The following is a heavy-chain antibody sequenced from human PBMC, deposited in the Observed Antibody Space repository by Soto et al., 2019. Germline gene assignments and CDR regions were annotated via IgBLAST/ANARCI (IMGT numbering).Heavy chain of an antibody. Sequence: SGPTLVNSTQTLTLTCTFSGFSLTTRGVGVGWIRQPPGKALEWLALIYWDDDQRYRPSLKNRLTITKDTSKNQVVLTMTNMDPVDTATYYCARRRNSNYGFDYWGQGTLVTVSS. J-gene: IGHJ4*02. CDR3: ARRRNSNYGFDY. CDR2: IYWDDDQ. D-gene: IGHD4-4*01. V-gene: IGHV2-5*02. CDR1: GFSLTTRGVG.